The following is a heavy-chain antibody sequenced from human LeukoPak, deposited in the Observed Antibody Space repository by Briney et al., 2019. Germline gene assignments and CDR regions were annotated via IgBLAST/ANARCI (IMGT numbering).Heavy chain of an antibody. CDR1: GGSFSGYY. Sequence: SETLSLTCAVYGGSFSGYYWSWIRQPPGKGLEWIGEINHSGSTNHNPSLKSRVTISVDTSKNQFSLKLSSVTAADTAVYYCARASGYSSGWYAVPDFDYWGQGTLVTVSS. CDR3: ARASGYSSGWYAVPDFDY. D-gene: IGHD6-19*01. J-gene: IGHJ4*02. V-gene: IGHV4-34*01. CDR2: INHSGST.